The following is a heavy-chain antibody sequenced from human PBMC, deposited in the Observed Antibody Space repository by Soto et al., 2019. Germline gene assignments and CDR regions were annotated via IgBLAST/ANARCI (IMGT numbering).Heavy chain of an antibody. Sequence: PVGSLRLSCAASGFTFSSYGMHWVRQAPGKGLEWVAVISYDGSNKYYADSVKGRFTISRDNSKNTLYLQMNSLRAEDTAVYYCAKDVVTIFGLNWFDPWGQGTLVTVS. V-gene: IGHV3-30*18. CDR2: ISYDGSNK. CDR3: AKDVVTIFGLNWFDP. CDR1: GFTFSSYG. D-gene: IGHD3-3*01. J-gene: IGHJ5*02.